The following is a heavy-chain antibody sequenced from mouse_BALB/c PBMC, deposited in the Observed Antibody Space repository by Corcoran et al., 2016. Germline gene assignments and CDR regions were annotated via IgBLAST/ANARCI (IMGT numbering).Heavy chain of an antibody. CDR3: ARSIYYYFDY. CDR2: IFPGSGNT. Sequence: QVQLQQSGPELVKPGASVKISCKASGYSFTSYYIHWVKQRPGQGLEWIGWIFPGSGNTKYNEKFKGKATLTADTSSSTAYMQLSSLTSEDSAVYFCARSIYYYFDYWGQGTTLTVSS. V-gene: IGHV1-66*01. J-gene: IGHJ2*01. CDR1: GYSFTSYY. D-gene: IGHD1-1*01.